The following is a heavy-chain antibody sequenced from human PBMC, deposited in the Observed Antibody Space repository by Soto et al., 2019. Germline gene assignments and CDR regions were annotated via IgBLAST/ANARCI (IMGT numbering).Heavy chain of an antibody. D-gene: IGHD6-6*01. CDR2: IYSGGST. Sequence: PGGSLRLSCAASGLTVSSNYMGWVRQAPGKGLEWVSVIYSGGSTYYADSVKGRFTISRDNSKNTLYLQMNSLRAEDTAVYYCAREVTSIEARPVSNWLDPWGQGALVAIYS. V-gene: IGHV3-53*01. CDR1: GLTVSSNY. J-gene: IGHJ5*02. CDR3: AREVTSIEARPVSNWLDP.